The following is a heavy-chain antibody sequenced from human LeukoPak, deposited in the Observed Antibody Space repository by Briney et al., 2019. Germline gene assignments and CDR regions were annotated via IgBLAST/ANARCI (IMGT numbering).Heavy chain of an antibody. CDR2: ISSSSSYI. CDR1: GFTFSSYS. Sequence: PGGSLRLSCAASGFTFSSYSMNWVRQAPGKGLEWVSSISSSSSYIYYADSVKGRFTISRDNAKNSLYLQMNSLRAEDTAVYYCARGGPPDSSSWYGSDYWGQGTLVTVSS. D-gene: IGHD6-13*01. J-gene: IGHJ4*02. CDR3: ARGGPPDSSSWYGSDY. V-gene: IGHV3-21*01.